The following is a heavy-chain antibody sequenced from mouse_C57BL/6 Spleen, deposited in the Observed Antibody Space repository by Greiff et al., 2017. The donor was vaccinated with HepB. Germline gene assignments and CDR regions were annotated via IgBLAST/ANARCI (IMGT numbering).Heavy chain of an antibody. CDR1: GYSITSGYD. CDR3: ARGGRGGYYAMDY. J-gene: IGHJ4*01. Sequence: EVQLQESGPGMVKPSQSLSLTCTVTGYSITSGYDWHWIRHFPGNKLEWMGYISYSGSTNYNPSLKSRISITHDTSKNHFFLKLNSVTTEDTATYYCARGGRGGYYAMDYWGQGTSVTVSS. CDR2: ISYSGST. D-gene: IGHD1-1*01. V-gene: IGHV3-1*01.